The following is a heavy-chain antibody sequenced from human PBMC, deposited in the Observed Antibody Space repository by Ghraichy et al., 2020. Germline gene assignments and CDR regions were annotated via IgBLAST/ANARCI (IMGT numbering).Heavy chain of an antibody. J-gene: IGHJ4*02. D-gene: IGHD2-2*01. Sequence: GGSLRLSCAASGFTFSSYSMNWVRQAPGKGLEWVSSISSSSSYIYYADSVKGRFTISRDNAKNSLYLQMNSLRAEDTAVYYCARDRGIVVVTAAMPIDYWDQGPLVTVSS. CDR3: ARDRGIVVVTAAMPIDY. V-gene: IGHV3-21*01. CDR2: ISSSSSYI. CDR1: GFTFSSYS.